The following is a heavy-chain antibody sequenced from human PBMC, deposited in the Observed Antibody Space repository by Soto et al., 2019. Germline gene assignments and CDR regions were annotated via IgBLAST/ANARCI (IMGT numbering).Heavy chain of an antibody. Sequence: TLTLSLAITCPWFPLPSAELLVSWIRQPPGKALEWLARIDGDDNKYYSTSLRTRLAISKDTSKNQVVLTMSNMDPVDTGSYYCARNMPAAGTLDFCGQRARFTGSAGM. CDR2: IDGDDNK. J-gene: IGHJ6*01. V-gene: IGHV2-70*04. CDR1: WFPLPSAELL. CDR3: ARNMPAAGTLDFCGQRARFTGSAGM. D-gene: IGHD6-13*01.